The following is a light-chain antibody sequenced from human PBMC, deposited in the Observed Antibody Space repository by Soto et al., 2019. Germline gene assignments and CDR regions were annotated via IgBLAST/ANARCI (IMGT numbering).Light chain of an antibody. CDR3: QHYNSYSEA. CDR1: QGISSW. V-gene: IGKV1-5*03. J-gene: IGKJ1*01. CDR2: KAS. Sequence: DIQMTQSPSSLSASVGDRVTITCRGSQGISSWLAWYQQKPGKAPRLLIYKASSLASGVPSRFSGSGSGTEFTLTISSLQPDDFATYYCQHYNSYSEAFGQRTKADIK.